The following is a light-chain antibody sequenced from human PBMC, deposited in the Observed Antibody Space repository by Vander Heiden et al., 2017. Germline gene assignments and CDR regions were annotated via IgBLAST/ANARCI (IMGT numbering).Light chain of an antibody. J-gene: IGKJ1*01. Sequence: EIVLKQSPATLSLSPEERATLSCKASQSVSSYLAWYQQKPGQAPRLLIYDASNRATGIPARFSGSGSGTDFTLTISSLEPEDFAVYYCQQRSNWPRTFGQGTKVEIK. CDR1: QSVSSY. CDR2: DAS. CDR3: QQRSNWPRT. V-gene: IGKV3-11*01.